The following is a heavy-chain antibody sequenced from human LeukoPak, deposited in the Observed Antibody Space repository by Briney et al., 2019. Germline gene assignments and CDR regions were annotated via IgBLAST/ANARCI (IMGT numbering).Heavy chain of an antibody. J-gene: IGHJ4*02. D-gene: IGHD6-6*01. CDR2: IKQDGSTK. CDR1: GFTFSSYA. V-gene: IGHV3-7*01. Sequence: GGSLRLSCAASGFTFSSYAMSWVRQAPGKGLEWVANIKQDGSTKYYVDSLKGRFTISRDNAKHSVFLQMSGLRVEDTAVYYCARIGYRSSSWDYWGQGTLVTVPS. CDR3: ARIGYRSSSWDY.